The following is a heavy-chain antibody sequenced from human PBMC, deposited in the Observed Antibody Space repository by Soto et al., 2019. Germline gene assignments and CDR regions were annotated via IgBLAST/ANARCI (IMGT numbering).Heavy chain of an antibody. CDR2: TYYRSKWYN. CDR3: VRDFRKGVRGVSEMDV. D-gene: IGHD3-10*01. J-gene: IGHJ6*03. Sequence: PSQTLSLTCAISGDSVSSNSAAWNWIRQSPSRGLEWLGRTYYRSKWYNDYVVSVKSRITINPDTSKNQFSLQLNSVTPEDTAVYYCVRDFRKGVRGVSEMDVWGKGTTVTVSS. CDR1: GDSVSSNSAA. V-gene: IGHV6-1*01.